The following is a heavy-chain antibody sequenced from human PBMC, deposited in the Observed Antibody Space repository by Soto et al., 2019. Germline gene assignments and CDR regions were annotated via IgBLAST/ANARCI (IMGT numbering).Heavy chain of an antibody. V-gene: IGHV1-2*04. J-gene: IGHJ6*03. CDR2: INPNSGGT. CDR1: GYTFTGYY. Sequence: ASVKVSCKASGYTFTGYYMHWVRQAPGQGLEWMGWINPNSGGTNYAQKFQGWVTMTRDTSISTAYMELSRLRSDDTAVYYCARRRPGDIVAPGVPYYYYMDVWGKGTKVTVSS. CDR3: ARRRPGDIVAPGVPYYYYMDV. D-gene: IGHD5-12*01.